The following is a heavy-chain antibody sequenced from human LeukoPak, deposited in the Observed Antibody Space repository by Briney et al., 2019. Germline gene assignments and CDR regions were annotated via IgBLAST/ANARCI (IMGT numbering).Heavy chain of an antibody. Sequence: ASVKVSCKASGYTFTSYDINWVRQATGQGLEWMGWMNPNSGNTGYAQKFQGRVTMTRNTSISTAYMELSSLRSEDTAMYYCARIYYDILTGYRRFDPWGQGTLVTVSS. J-gene: IGHJ5*02. D-gene: IGHD3-9*01. CDR1: GYTFTSYD. CDR3: ARIYYDILTGYRRFDP. V-gene: IGHV1-8*01. CDR2: MNPNSGNT.